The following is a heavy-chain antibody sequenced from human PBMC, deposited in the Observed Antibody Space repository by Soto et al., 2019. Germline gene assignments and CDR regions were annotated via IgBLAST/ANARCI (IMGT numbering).Heavy chain of an antibody. J-gene: IGHJ4*02. D-gene: IGHD6-19*01. CDR3: AISAIQWVGIHFDY. V-gene: IGHV1-8*01. CDR1: GYTFTSYD. Sequence: QVQLVQSGAEVKKPGASVKVSCKASGYTFTSYDINWVRQATGQGLEWMGWMNPNSGNTGYAQKFQGRVTMPRNTSISTAYMELSSLRSEDTAVYYCAISAIQWVGIHFDYWGQGTLVTVSS. CDR2: MNPNSGNT.